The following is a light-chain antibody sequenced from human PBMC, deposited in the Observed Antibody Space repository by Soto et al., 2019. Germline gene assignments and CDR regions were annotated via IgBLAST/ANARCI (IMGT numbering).Light chain of an antibody. CDR2: DAS. CDR1: QSVSSY. CDR3: QQRSNWPLT. J-gene: IGKJ4*01. Sequence: EIVLTQSPATLSLSPGERATLSCRASQSVSSYLACYQQNPGQAPRLLIYDASNRATGISARFSGSGSGTDFTLTISSLEPEDFAVYYCQQRSNWPLTFGGGTKVDIK. V-gene: IGKV3-11*01.